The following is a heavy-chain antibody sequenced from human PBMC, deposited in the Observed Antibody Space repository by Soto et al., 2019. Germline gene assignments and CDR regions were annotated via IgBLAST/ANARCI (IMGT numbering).Heavy chain of an antibody. CDR1: GGSLSSGGYY. J-gene: IGHJ4*02. V-gene: IGHV4-31*03. CDR2: IYYSGST. Sequence: PSETLCLTCPVAGGSLSSGGYYWSWIRQHPGKGLEWIGYIYYSGSTYYNPSLKSRVTISVDTSKNQFSLKLSSVTAADTAVYYCARDYDSVSYFDYWGQGTLVTVSS. D-gene: IGHD3-16*01. CDR3: ARDYDSVSYFDY.